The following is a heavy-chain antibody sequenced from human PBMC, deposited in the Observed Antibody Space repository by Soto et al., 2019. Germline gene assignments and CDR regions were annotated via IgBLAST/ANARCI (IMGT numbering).Heavy chain of an antibody. CDR1: GGSISRGGYY. CDR3: ARDNQGVIDY. J-gene: IGHJ4*02. V-gene: IGHV4-31*03. CDR2: IYYSGST. Sequence: SETLSLTCTVSGGSISRGGYYWSLIRQHPGKGLEWIGYIYYSGSTYYNPSLKSRVTISVDTSKNQFSLKLSSVTAADTAVYYCARDNQGVIDYWGQGTLVTVSS.